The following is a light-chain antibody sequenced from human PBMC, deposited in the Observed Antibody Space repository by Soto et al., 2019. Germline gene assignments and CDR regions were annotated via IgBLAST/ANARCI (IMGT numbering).Light chain of an antibody. CDR1: SSDIGGYNY. Sequence: QSVLTQPASVSGSPGQSITISCTGTSSDIGGYNYVSWYQQHPGKAPKLMIYEVSNRPSGVSDRFSGSRSGNTASLTISGLQAEDESEYYCISYTSSSTWVFGGGTKLT. J-gene: IGLJ3*02. CDR2: EVS. CDR3: ISYTSSSTWV. V-gene: IGLV2-14*01.